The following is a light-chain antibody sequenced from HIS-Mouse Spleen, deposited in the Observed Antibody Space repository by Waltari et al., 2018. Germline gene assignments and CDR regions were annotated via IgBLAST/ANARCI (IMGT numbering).Light chain of an antibody. J-gene: IGLJ3*02. Sequence: NFMLTQPHSVSESPGKTVTISCTRSSGSIASHYLQWYQQRPGSAPTTVIYEDNQRPSGVPDRFSGSIDSSSNSASLTISGLKTEDEADYYCQSYDSSNLVFGGGTKLTVL. CDR1: SGSIASHY. CDR3: QSYDSSNLV. CDR2: EDN. V-gene: IGLV6-57*04.